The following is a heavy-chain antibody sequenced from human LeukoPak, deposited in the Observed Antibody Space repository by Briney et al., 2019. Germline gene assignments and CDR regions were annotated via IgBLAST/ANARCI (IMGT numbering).Heavy chain of an antibody. V-gene: IGHV4-59*08. CDR2: IYYSGST. D-gene: IGHD5-24*01. Sequence: KPSETLSLTCTVSGGSISSYYWSWIRQPPGKGLEWIGYIYYSGSTNYNPSLKSRVTISIDTSKNHFSLKLSSVTAADTAVYYCARHRDGHSPFDSWGQGTLVTVSS. CDR3: ARHRDGHSPFDS. CDR1: GGSISSYY. J-gene: IGHJ4*02.